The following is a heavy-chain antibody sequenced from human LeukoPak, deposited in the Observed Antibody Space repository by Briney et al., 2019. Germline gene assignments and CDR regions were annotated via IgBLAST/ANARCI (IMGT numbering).Heavy chain of an antibody. D-gene: IGHD3-3*01. CDR1: GFTFSSYS. J-gene: IGHJ4*02. Sequence: PGGSLRLSCAASGFTFSSYSMNWVRQAPGKGLEWVSVIYSGGSTYYADSVKGRFTISRDNSKNTLYLQMNSLRAEDTAVYYCARDTISGQFDYWGQGTLVTVAS. CDR3: ARDTISGQFDY. V-gene: IGHV3-66*02. CDR2: IYSGGST.